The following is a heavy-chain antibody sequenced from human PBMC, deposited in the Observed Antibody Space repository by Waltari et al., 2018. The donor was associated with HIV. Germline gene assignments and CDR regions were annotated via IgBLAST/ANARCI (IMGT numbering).Heavy chain of an antibody. D-gene: IGHD3-10*01. CDR2: FSHGRDG. CDR1: NSSFATLF. V-gene: IGHV4-34*02. Sequence: QVQLQQWGAGLLQPSGTLSLTCAVYNSSFATLFWSWIRQSPDKGLQWIGQFSHGRDGLYNPSLRGRVFMSVDPSKKQFSLKLTSVTAADTGVYYCASQIVSKTSITLPSWGHGTRVTVSS. CDR3: ASQIVSKTSITLPS. J-gene: IGHJ4*01.